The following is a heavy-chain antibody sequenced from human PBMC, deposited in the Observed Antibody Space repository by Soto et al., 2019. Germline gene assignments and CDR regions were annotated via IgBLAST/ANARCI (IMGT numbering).Heavy chain of an antibody. CDR2: ISYSGST. Sequence: QLQLQESGPGLVQPSETLSLTCTVSGVSISSHGYFWGWIRQPPGKGLEWIGMISYSGSTYYSPSLKSRVTIYADTSKNQLSLRLSSVTAADTAVFHCMTYNSGWKYWGQGTVVTVSS. V-gene: IGHV4-39*01. J-gene: IGHJ4*02. D-gene: IGHD5-12*01. CDR3: MTYNSGWKY. CDR1: GVSISSHGYF.